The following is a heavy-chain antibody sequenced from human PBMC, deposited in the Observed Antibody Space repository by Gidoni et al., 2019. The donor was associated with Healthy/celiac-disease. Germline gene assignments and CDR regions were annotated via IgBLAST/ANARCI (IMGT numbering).Heavy chain of an antibody. CDR1: GGSISSYY. Sequence: QVQLQESGPGLVKPSETLSLTCTVSGGSISSYYWSWIRQPPGKGLEWIGSIYYSGSTNYNPSLKSRVTISVDTSKNQFSLKLSSVTAADTAVYYCARLYSSSWYHFDYWGQGTLVTVSS. D-gene: IGHD6-13*01. CDR2: IYYSGST. CDR3: ARLYSSSWYHFDY. J-gene: IGHJ4*02. V-gene: IGHV4-59*08.